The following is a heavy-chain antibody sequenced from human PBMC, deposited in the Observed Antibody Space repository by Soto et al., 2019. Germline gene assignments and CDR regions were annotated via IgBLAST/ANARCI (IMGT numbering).Heavy chain of an antibody. Sequence: QVQLQQWGAGLLKPSETLSLTCSVYGGSFSGYYWSWIRQPPGKGLEWIGEINDSGITNYNPSLKSPFTMSIDTSKNQLSLKLNPVTGADTGVYYCARVTRGDYLLTFSLRGMDVWGQGTTVTVSS. V-gene: IGHV4-34*01. CDR2: INDSGIT. CDR3: ARVTRGDYLLTFSLRGMDV. CDR1: GGSFSGYY. J-gene: IGHJ6*02. D-gene: IGHD4-17*01.